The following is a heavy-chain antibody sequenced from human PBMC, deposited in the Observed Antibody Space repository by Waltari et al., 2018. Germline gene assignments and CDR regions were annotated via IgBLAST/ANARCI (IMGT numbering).Heavy chain of an antibody. D-gene: IGHD2-2*01. V-gene: IGHV4-38-2*02. CDR2: VYHSGAT. Sequence: QVKLQESGPGLVRPSETLSLTCLVSDQSIKSGFYWGWLRLPPGKWLEWIGSVYHSGATYYNPALSSRVTSSVDTSKNQVFLRLASVTAADTGMYYCARDHSTSWSHDAYDVWGPGTMVTVAS. J-gene: IGHJ3*01. CDR3: ARDHSTSWSHDAYDV. CDR1: DQSIKSGFY.